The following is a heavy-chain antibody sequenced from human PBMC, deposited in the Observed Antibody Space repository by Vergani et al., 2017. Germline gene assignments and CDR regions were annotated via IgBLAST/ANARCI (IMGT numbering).Heavy chain of an antibody. CDR2: IYNSGNG. D-gene: IGHD3-22*01. CDR3: ASGKGYSDSTSHFRGGYFDV. V-gene: IGHV4-39*01. J-gene: IGHJ2*01. CDR1: GDSIISRSYY. Sequence: QMQLQESGPGLVKASETLSLTCTVSGDSIISRSYYWGWIRQPPGKGLEWIGSIYNSGNGDSSSSLKSRVTISADTSKNQFSLRLTSVTAADTAVYYCASGKGYSDSTSHFRGGYFDVWGRGTLVTVPS.